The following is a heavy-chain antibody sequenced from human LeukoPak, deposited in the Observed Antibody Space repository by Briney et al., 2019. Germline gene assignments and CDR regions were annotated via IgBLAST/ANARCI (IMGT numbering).Heavy chain of an antibody. CDR3: ARGQSSTWYFSAYSFNWFDP. V-gene: IGHV1-69*06. CDR1: GGTFSSYA. Sequence: SVKVSCKASGGTFSSYAISWVRQAPGQGLEWMGGIIPIFGTANYAQKFQGRVTITADKSTSTAYMELRSLRSGDTAVYYCARGQSSTWYFSAYSFNWFDPWGQGTLVTVSS. CDR2: IIPIFGTA. D-gene: IGHD6-13*01. J-gene: IGHJ5*02.